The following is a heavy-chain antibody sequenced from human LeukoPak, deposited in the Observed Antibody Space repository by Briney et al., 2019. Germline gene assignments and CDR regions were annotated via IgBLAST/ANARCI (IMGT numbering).Heavy chain of an antibody. CDR1: GFTFSGYS. V-gene: IGHV3-21*01. J-gene: IGHJ6*03. CDR2: ISSGSRYI. CDR3: ATQSGKPTQNYYMDV. Sequence: GGSLRLSCAASGFTFSGYSINWVRQAPGKGLEWVSSISSGSRYINYADSVKGRFTISRDNAKNSLYLQMNSLRAEDTAVYYCATQSGKPTQNYYMDVWGKGTTVTVSS. D-gene: IGHD1-14*01.